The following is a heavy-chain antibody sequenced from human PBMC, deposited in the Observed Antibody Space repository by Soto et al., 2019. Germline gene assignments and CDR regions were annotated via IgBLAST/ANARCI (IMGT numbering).Heavy chain of an antibody. J-gene: IGHJ3*01. CDR2: ISYDGSRK. D-gene: IGHD1-26*01. Sequence: LRLSCAASGFTFSSYDIHWVRQAPGKGLERVALISYDGSRKYYADSVKGLFTISRDNSKNTLYLQVNSLRAEDTAVYYCAKAYSGPFDVWGQGTMVTVS. CDR3: AKAYSGPFDV. CDR1: GFTFSSYD. V-gene: IGHV3-30*18.